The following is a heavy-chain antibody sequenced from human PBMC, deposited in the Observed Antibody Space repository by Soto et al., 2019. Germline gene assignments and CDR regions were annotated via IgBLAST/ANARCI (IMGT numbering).Heavy chain of an antibody. J-gene: IGHJ5*02. CDR2: VSYGGST. Sequence: QVQLQESGPGLVKPSETLSLTCTVSGGSVSSDTYYWSWIRQPPGKGLEWIGYVSYGGSTNYNPSLKSRATMSVDTSKNEVSLKLTFVTAADTAVYYCGRDRTMTMLQVGFDPWGQGTLVTVSP. V-gene: IGHV4-61*01. CDR1: GGSVSSDTYY. CDR3: GRDRTMTMLQVGFDP. D-gene: IGHD3-10*01.